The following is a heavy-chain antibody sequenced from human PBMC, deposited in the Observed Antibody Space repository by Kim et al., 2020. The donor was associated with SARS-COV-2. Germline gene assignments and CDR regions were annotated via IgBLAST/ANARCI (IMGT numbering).Heavy chain of an antibody. J-gene: IGHJ6*02. V-gene: IGHV3-30*04. Sequence: GGSLRLSCAASGFTFSDYAIHWVRQAPGKGLEWVAVISRAGNDQYYADSVKGRFTISRDNSQNTVYLQMNSLTVEDSGVYYCARDRLVRTIYGVLWSGPKDFYYYYSMDVWGLGTTVTVTS. CDR3: ARDRLVRTIYGVLWSGPKDFYYYYSMDV. CDR1: GFTFSDYA. D-gene: IGHD3-3*01. CDR2: ISRAGNDQ.